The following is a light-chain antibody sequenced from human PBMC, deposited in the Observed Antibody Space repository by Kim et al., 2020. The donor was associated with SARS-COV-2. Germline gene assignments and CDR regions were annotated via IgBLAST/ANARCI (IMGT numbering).Light chain of an antibody. V-gene: IGKV3-11*01. CDR2: DAS. J-gene: IGKJ4*01. Sequence: SLSPGERATRSCRASQSVSSYLAWYQQKPGQAPRLLIYDASNRATGIPARFSGSGSGTDFTLTISSLEPEDFAVYYCQQHSNWLTVGGGTKVEIK. CDR3: QQHSNWLT. CDR1: QSVSSY.